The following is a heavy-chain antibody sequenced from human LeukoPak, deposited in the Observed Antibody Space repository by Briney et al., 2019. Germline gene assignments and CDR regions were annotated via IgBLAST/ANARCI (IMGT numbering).Heavy chain of an antibody. CDR3: ARDRINMMVMGHDSGLDC. D-gene: IGHD3-22*01. CDR1: GFSLSDYG. V-gene: IGHV3-30*03. CDR2: VSYDGGRK. Sequence: GGSLRLSCVGSGFSLSDYGIHWVLQAPGKGLEWVAVVSYDGGRKYYADSVKGRFTISRDTSSGTVSLQMNSLRVEDTALYYCARDRINMMVMGHDSGLDCWGQGTLVTVPS. J-gene: IGHJ4*02.